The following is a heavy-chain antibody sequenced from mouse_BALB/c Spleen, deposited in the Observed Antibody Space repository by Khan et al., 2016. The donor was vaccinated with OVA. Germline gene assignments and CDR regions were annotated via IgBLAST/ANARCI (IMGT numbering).Heavy chain of an antibody. CDR2: IWSDGST. D-gene: IGHD2-12*01. V-gene: IGHV2-6-1*01. CDR1: GFSLTSYG. J-gene: IGHJ4*01. Sequence: VQLQESGPGLAAPSQSLSITCTISGFSLTSYGVHWVHQPPGKGLEWLAVIWSDGSTNYNSTLKSRLTITKDNSQSQVFLKMSSLQTDDTAIYFWARQPYYLYNSMDYWGHGTSVTVSS. CDR3: ARQPYYLYNSMDY.